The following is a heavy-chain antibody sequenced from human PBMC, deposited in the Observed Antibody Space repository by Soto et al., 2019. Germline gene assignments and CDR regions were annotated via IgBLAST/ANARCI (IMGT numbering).Heavy chain of an antibody. CDR2: IKMDASEK. CDR1: GFTFGSYW. CDR3: ASHLTAGQLGALYY. J-gene: IGHJ4*02. D-gene: IGHD6-13*01. Sequence: GGSLRLSCAASGFTFGSYWMSWVRQAPGKGLEWLATIKMDASEKKYVDSVKGRFTISRDNSKNTLYLQMNSLRAEDTAVYYCASHLTAGQLGALYYWGQGTLVTVSS. V-gene: IGHV3-7*03.